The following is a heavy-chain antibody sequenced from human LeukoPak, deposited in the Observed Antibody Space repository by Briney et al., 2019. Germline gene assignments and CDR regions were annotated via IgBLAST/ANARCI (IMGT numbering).Heavy chain of an antibody. CDR1: GFTFSSYS. Sequence: GGSLRLSCAASGFTFSSYSMNWVRQASGKGLEWVSDISSSSSTIYYADSVKGRFTISRDNAKNSLYLQMNSLRAEDTAVYYCAREVSQYSNYVGSFDYWGQGTLVTVSS. D-gene: IGHD4-11*01. CDR2: ISSSSSTI. J-gene: IGHJ4*02. CDR3: AREVSQYSNYVGSFDY. V-gene: IGHV3-48*01.